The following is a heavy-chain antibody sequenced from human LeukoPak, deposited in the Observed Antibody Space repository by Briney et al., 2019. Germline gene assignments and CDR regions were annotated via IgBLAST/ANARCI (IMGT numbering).Heavy chain of an antibody. Sequence: GGSLRLSCAASGFFVSNNCMSWVRQAPGKGLEWVSVIYNDGSTYYADSVKGRFTISRDNSKNTLYLQMNSLRAEDTAVYYCARDQLAIVPTGDYWGQGTLVTVSS. V-gene: IGHV3-66*01. D-gene: IGHD1-1*01. CDR3: ARDQLAIVPTGDY. CDR2: IYNDGST. CDR1: GFFVSNNC. J-gene: IGHJ4*02.